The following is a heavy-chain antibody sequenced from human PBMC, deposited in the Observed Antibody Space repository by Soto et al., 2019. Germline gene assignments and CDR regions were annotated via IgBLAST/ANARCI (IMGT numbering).Heavy chain of an antibody. CDR2: INPNSGGT. V-gene: IGHV1-2*02. CDR3: ARSLTEGYCTITGCYTRPLYGMDV. J-gene: IGHJ6*02. D-gene: IGHD2-2*02. CDR1: GYTFSGYY. Sequence: ASVKVSCKASGYTFSGYYIHWLRQAPGRGLEWMGWINPNSGGTNYAQKFQGRVTVTRDTPTSTAYMERSRLTSDDTAVYYCARSLTEGYCTITGCYTRPLYGMDVWGQGTTVTVSS.